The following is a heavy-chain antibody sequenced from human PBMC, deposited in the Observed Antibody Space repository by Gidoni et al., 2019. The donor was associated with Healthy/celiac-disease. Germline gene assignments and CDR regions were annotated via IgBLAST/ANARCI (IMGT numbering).Heavy chain of an antibody. CDR2: SIPILGIA. Sequence: QVQLVQSGAVVKKPGSSVQVSCTASGGTFSSSTISWVRQAPGQGLEWMGRSIPILGIANYAQKFQGRVTITADKSTSTAYMELSSLRSEDTAVYYCARGEDCSGGSCYSGYYYYYMDVWGKGTTVTVSS. J-gene: IGHJ6*03. D-gene: IGHD2-15*01. V-gene: IGHV1-69*02. CDR1: GGTFSSST. CDR3: ARGEDCSGGSCYSGYYYYYMDV.